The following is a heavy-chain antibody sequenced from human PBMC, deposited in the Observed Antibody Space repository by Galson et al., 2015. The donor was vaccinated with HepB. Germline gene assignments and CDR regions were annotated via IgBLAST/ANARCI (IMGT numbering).Heavy chain of an antibody. CDR3: ARGRYCTSTGCYGDFDY. D-gene: IGHD2-2*01. J-gene: IGHJ4*02. CDR1: GFTFSSYS. V-gene: IGHV3-48*02. CDR2: ISVSSSTI. Sequence: SLRLSCAASGFTFSSYSMNWVRQAPGKGLQWVSYISVSSSTIYYADSLKGRFTIPRDNAKNSLYLQMNSLRDEDTAVYFCARGRYCTSTGCYGDFDYWGQGILVTVSS.